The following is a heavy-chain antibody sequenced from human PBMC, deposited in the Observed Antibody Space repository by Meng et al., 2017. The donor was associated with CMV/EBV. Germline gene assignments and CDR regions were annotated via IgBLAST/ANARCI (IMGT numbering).Heavy chain of an antibody. V-gene: IGHV3-30*02. CDR3: AKRKGGYSYGDFDY. CDR1: GFTFSSYG. CDR2: IRYDGSNK. J-gene: IGHJ4*02. D-gene: IGHD5-18*01. Sequence: GASLKISCAASGFTFSSYGMHWVRQAPGKGLEWVAFIRYDGSNKYYADSVKGRFTISRDNSKNTLYLQMNSLRAEDTAVYYCAKRKGGYSYGDFDYWGQGTLVTVSS.